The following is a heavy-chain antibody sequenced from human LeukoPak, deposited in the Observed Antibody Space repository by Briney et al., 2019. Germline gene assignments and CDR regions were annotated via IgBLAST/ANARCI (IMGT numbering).Heavy chain of an antibody. CDR3: AREGLRLFDSHPRRMDV. CDR2: ISSNSVYI. Sequence: GGSLRLSRAASGFTLSTHTINWVRQAPGRGLEWVSSISSNSVYINYGDSVKGRFTISRDNAKNSLFLQMNILRAEDTAVYFCAREGLRLFDSHPRRMDVWGKGTTVTVSS. CDR1: GFTLSTHT. J-gene: IGHJ6*04. D-gene: IGHD3-3*01. V-gene: IGHV3-21*01.